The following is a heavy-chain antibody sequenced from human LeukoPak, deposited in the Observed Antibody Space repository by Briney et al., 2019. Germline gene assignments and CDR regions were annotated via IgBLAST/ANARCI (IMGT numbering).Heavy chain of an antibody. Sequence: ASVKVSCKASGYTFTGCYIHWVRQAPGQGLEWMGWINPNSGGTNYAQKFQGRVTMTRDTSISTAYMELSRLRSDDTAVYYCARERPEGSYPYWGQGTLVTVSS. CDR2: INPNSGGT. J-gene: IGHJ4*02. D-gene: IGHD3-16*02. V-gene: IGHV1-2*02. CDR1: GYTFTGCY. CDR3: ARERPEGSYPY.